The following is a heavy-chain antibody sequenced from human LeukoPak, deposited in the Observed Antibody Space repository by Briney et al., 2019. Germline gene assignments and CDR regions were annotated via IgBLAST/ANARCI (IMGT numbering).Heavy chain of an antibody. CDR2: IYSGDST. D-gene: IGHD3-22*01. Sequence: PGGSLRLSCAASGFAVSSNYMSWVRQAPGKGLEWVSVIYSGDSTYYADSVKGRFTISRDNSKNTLYLQMNSLRAEDTAVYYCAREYYYDSSGPLGSDYWGQGTLVTVSS. CDR3: AREYYYDSSGPLGSDY. V-gene: IGHV3-66*01. J-gene: IGHJ4*02. CDR1: GFAVSSNY.